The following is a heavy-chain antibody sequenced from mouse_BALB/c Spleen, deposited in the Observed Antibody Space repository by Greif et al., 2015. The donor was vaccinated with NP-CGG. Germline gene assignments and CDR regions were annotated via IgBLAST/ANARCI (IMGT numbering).Heavy chain of an antibody. CDR3: ARSDGYYPLYYAMDY. CDR2: ILPGSGST. D-gene: IGHD2-3*01. J-gene: IGHJ4*01. V-gene: IGHV1-9*01. Sequence: QVQLQQSGAELMKPGASVKISCKATGYTFSSYWIEWVKQRPGHGLEWIGEILPGSGSTNYNEKFKGKATFTADTSSNTAYMQLSSLTSEDSAVYYCARSDGYYPLYYAMDYWGQGTSVTVSS. CDR1: GYTFSSYW.